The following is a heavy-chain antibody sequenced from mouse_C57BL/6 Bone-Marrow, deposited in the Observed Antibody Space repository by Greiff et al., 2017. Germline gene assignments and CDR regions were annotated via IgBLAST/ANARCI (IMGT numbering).Heavy chain of an antibody. J-gene: IGHJ1*03. Sequence: QVQLQQPGAELVKPGASVQLSCKASGYTFTSYWMHWVKQRPGQGLEWIGMIHPNSGSTNYNEKFKSKATLTVDKASSPAYRQLSSLTAEDSAVYYCARWTRYYYGSSWYFDVWGTGTTVTVAS. D-gene: IGHD1-1*01. CDR1: GYTFTSYW. V-gene: IGHV1-64*01. CDR2: IHPNSGST. CDR3: ARWTRYYYGSSWYFDV.